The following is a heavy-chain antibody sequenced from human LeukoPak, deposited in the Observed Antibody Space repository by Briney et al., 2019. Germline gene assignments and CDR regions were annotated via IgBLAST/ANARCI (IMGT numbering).Heavy chain of an antibody. CDR3: VKDYNWNIFHY. V-gene: IGHV3-64D*09. Sequence: GGSLRLSCSASGFTFSDYAMHWVRQAPGKGLEYVSAISSNGGSTYYADSVKGRFTISRDNSKNTLYLQMSSLRAEDTAVYYCVKDYNWNIFHYWGQGTLVTVSS. CDR2: ISSNGGST. D-gene: IGHD1/OR15-1a*01. CDR1: GFTFSDYA. J-gene: IGHJ4*02.